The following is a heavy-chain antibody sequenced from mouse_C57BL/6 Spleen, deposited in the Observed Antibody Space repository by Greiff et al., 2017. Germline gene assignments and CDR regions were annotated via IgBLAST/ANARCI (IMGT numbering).Heavy chain of an antibody. J-gene: IGHJ2*01. D-gene: IGHD1-1*01. Sequence: VQLKESGPELVKPGASVKMSCKASGYTFTDYNMHWVKQSHGKSLEWIGYINPNNGGTSYNQKFKGKATLTVNKSSSTAYMELRSLTSEDSTVYYCARSYYYGSLDYWGQGTTLTVSS. CDR1: GYTFTDYN. V-gene: IGHV1-22*01. CDR2: INPNNGGT. CDR3: ARSYYYGSLDY.